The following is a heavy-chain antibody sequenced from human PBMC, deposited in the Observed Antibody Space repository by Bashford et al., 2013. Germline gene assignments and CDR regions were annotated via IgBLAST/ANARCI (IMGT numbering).Heavy chain of an antibody. Sequence: GSLRLSCVASGFTFETYSMAWVRQAPGKGLEWVSGITGSGVITDDADSVRGRFTISRDTSKNTLYLQMNSLRAEDTAVYYCAKREYVSSWYQDYYYYMDVWGKGTTVTVSS. CDR1: GFTFETYS. CDR2: ITGSGVIT. V-gene: IGHV3-23*01. D-gene: IGHD6-13*01. J-gene: IGHJ6*03. CDR3: AKREYVSSWYQDYYYYMDV.